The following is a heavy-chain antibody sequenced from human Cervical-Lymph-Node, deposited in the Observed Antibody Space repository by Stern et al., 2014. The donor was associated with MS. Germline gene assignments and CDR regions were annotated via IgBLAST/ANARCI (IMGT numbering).Heavy chain of an antibody. D-gene: IGHD2-2*01. Sequence: VQLVESGPGLVKPSETLSLTCTVSGGSIYNYYWTWILQPPGKGLEWIGHIDYSGSTNYNPSLESRVTMSVDSSKNEFSLILTSVTAADTAVYYCARALRNAYTWFDPWGQGTLVTVSS. V-gene: IGHV4-59*01. CDR3: ARALRNAYTWFDP. CDR1: GGSIYNYY. J-gene: IGHJ5*01. CDR2: IDYSGST.